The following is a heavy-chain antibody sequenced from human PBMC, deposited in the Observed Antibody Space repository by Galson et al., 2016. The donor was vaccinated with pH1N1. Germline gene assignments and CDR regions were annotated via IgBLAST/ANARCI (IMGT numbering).Heavy chain of an antibody. V-gene: IGHV3-23*01. J-gene: IGHJ4*02. CDR2: ISSSGGTT. CDR3: AINHTNYFDTSGSSFPNDY. CDR1: GLTFSNYA. D-gene: IGHD3-22*01. Sequence: SLRLSCAASGLTFSNYAVSWVRQAPGKGLEWVSTISSSGGTTYYADFVKGRFTISRDNSKNTLFVQMNSLRAEDTAVYYCAINHTNYFDTSGSSFPNDYWGQGTLVIVSS.